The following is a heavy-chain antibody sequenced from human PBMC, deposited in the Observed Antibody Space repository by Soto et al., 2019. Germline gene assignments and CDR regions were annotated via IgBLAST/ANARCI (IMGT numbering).Heavy chain of an antibody. CDR3: ARAYYDTSGYSLDP. CDR1: GGSISSGGYS. D-gene: IGHD3-22*01. V-gene: IGHV4-30-2*02. J-gene: IGHJ5*02. Sequence: SETLSLTCAVSGGSISSGGYSWSWIRQPPGKGLEWIGYIYHSGSTYYNPSLKSRVTISVDRSKNQLSLKLNSVTAADTAVYYCARAYYDTSGYSLDPWGQGTLVTVSS. CDR2: IYHSGST.